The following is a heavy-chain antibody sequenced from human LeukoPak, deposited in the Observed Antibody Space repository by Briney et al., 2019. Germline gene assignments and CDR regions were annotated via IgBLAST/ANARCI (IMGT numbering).Heavy chain of an antibody. CDR2: IISSSSYI. CDR3: ARDGLSVAGIWN. D-gene: IGHD6-19*01. CDR1: GFTFSSYS. J-gene: IGHJ4*02. Sequence: PGGSLRLSCAASGFTFSSYSMNWVRQAPGKGLEWVSSIISSSSYIYYADSVKGRFTISRDNAKNSLYLQMHTLRAEDTAVSYCARDGLSVAGIWNWGQGTLVTVSS. V-gene: IGHV3-21*01.